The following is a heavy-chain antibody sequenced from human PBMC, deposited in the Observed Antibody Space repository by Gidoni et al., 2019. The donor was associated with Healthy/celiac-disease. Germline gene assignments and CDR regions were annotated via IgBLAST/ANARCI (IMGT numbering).Heavy chain of an antibody. CDR2: ISGSGGST. Sequence: EVQLLESGGGLVQPGGSLRLSCAASGFTFSSYAMSWVRQAPGKGLEWVSAISGSGGSTYYADSVKGRFTISRDNSKNTLYLQMNSLRAEDTAVYYCAKCSSTSAYLPCDNWFDPWGQGTLVTVSS. V-gene: IGHV3-23*01. D-gene: IGHD2-2*01. CDR3: AKCSSTSAYLPCDNWFDP. CDR1: GFTFSSYA. J-gene: IGHJ5*02.